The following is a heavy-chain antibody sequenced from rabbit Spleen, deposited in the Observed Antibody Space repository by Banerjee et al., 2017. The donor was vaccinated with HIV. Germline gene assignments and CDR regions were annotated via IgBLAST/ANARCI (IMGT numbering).Heavy chain of an antibody. CDR1: GFSFSSKAV. V-gene: IGHV1S45*01. CDR2: IYAGSSGST. D-gene: IGHD1-1*01. CDR3: ARNYVNAFDP. Sequence: QEQLVESGGGLVKPGASLTLTCKASGFSFSSKAVMCWVRQAPGKGLEWIACIYAGSSGSTYYASWAKGRFTISKTSSTTVTLQMTSLTAADTAIYFCARNYVNAFDPWGPGTLVTVS. J-gene: IGHJ2*01.